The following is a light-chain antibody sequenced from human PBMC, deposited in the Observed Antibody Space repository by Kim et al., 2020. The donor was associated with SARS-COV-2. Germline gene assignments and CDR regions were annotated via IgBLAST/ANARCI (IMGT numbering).Light chain of an antibody. Sequence: PRVPISLSGRTHAIANNSVYWHQPLPGPAPHLLTFRNNPRPSGVPDRFSGSKSGTSASLAISGLRSEDEADYYCPAWDDSLSGVVFGGGTQLTVL. J-gene: IGLJ2*01. CDR2: RNN. V-gene: IGLV1-47*01. CDR1: THAIANNS. CDR3: PAWDDSLSGVV.